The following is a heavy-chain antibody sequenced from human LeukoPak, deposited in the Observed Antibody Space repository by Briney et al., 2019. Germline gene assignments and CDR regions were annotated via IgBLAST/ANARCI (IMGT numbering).Heavy chain of an antibody. Sequence: SETLSLTCAVYGGSFSGYYWSWIRQPPGKGLEWIGEVNHSGSTNYNPSLKSQVTISVDTSKNQFSLKLSSVTAADTAVYYCARGGFWSGYYTRYFDYWGQGTLVTVSS. CDR1: GGSFSGYY. D-gene: IGHD3-3*01. CDR2: VNHSGST. V-gene: IGHV4-34*01. CDR3: ARGGFWSGYYTRYFDY. J-gene: IGHJ4*02.